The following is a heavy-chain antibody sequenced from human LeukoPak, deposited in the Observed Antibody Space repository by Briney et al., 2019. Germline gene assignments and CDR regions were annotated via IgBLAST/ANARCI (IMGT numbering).Heavy chain of an antibody. CDR3: ARDWGVSARPGYMDV. J-gene: IGHJ6*03. CDR2: VAPSGKT. CDR1: GDSISPYY. D-gene: IGHD6-6*01. V-gene: IGHV4-4*07. Sequence: ASETLSLTCAVSGDSISPYYWSWIRQSAGKGLEWIGRVAPSGKTYYNLSLKSRLTMSLDTSTNQFSLRLRSVTAADTAVYYCARDWGVSARPGYMDVWGKGTTVTVSS.